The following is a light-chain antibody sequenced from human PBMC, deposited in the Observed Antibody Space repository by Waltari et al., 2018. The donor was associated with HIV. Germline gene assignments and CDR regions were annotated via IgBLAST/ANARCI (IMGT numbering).Light chain of an antibody. V-gene: IGLV2-14*03. CDR2: DVS. CDR3: SSYTSSSTLEV. Sequence: QSALTQPASVSGSPGQSITISCTGTSSDVGGYNYVSWYQQHPGKAPKLMIYDVSNRPSGGSNRFSGAKSGNTASLTISVLQAEDEADYYCSSYTSSSTLEVFGGGTKLTVL. CDR1: SSDVGGYNY. J-gene: IGLJ3*02.